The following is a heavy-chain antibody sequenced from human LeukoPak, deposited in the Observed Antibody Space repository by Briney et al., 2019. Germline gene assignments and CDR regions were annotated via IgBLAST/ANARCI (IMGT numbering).Heavy chain of an antibody. J-gene: IGHJ4*02. D-gene: IGHD6-13*01. CDR3: ARWRIAAAGLDY. V-gene: IGHV1-3*01. CDR2: INAGNGNT. CDR1: GYTFTSYA. Sequence: ASVTVSCKASGYTFTSYAMHWVRQAPGQRLEWMGWINAGNGNTKYSQKFQGRVTITRDTSASTAYMELSSLRSEDTAVYYCARWRIAAAGLDYWGQGTLVTVSS.